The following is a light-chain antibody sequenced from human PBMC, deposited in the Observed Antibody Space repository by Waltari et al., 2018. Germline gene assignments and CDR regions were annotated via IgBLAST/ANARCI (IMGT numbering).Light chain of an antibody. Sequence: EIVMTQSPAILSVSPGEGVTLSCRASQSVRSTLAWYQQKPGQAPRLLIFGASTRATGFPARFSGGGSGTEFTLTITSLQSEDSAVYFCQQYDSQPLTFGGGTFVEIK. V-gene: IGKV3-15*01. CDR1: QSVRST. CDR2: GAS. CDR3: QQYDSQPLT. J-gene: IGKJ4*01.